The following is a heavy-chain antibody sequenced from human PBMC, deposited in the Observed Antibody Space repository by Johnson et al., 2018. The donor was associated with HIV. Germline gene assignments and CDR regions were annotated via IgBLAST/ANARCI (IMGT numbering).Heavy chain of an antibody. V-gene: IGHV3-30*04. CDR1: GFTFSSYA. D-gene: IGHD3-16*01. Sequence: QVQLVESGGGVVQPGRSLRLSCAASGFTFSSYAMHWVRQAPGKGLEWVAVISYDGSNKYYADSVKGRFTISRDNSTNTLYLQMNSLRAEDTAVYYCTRDSLMQVIRFGAFDIWGQGTMVSVSS. CDR2: ISYDGSNK. CDR3: TRDSLMQVIRFGAFDI. J-gene: IGHJ3*02.